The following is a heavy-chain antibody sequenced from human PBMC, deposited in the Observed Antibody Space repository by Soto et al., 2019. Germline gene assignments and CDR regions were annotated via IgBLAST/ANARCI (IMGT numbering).Heavy chain of an antibody. D-gene: IGHD6-19*01. Sequence: SETLSLTCTVSGGSISSSSYYWGWIRQPPGKGLEWIGSIYYSGSTYYNPSLKSRVTISVDTSKNQFSLKLSSVTAADTAVYYCARRYSSGWLRFGDWFDPWGQGTLVTVSS. CDR3: ARRYSSGWLRFGDWFDP. CDR1: GGSISSSSYY. CDR2: IYYSGST. J-gene: IGHJ5*02. V-gene: IGHV4-39*01.